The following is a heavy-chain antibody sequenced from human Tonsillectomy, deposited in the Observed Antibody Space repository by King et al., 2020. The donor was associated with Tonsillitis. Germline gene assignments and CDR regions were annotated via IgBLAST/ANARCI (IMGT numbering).Heavy chain of an antibody. D-gene: IGHD4-17*01. CDR1: GFTFSTYS. CDR3: ARDRSPTYGDAPFDY. J-gene: IGHJ4*02. CDR2: IGSRSHFI. V-gene: IGHV3-21*01. Sequence: EVQLVESGGGLVEPGGSLRLSCAASGFTFSTYSMNWVRQAPGKGLEWVSSIGSRSHFIYYAESFKGRFTISRDNAKNSLYLQMNSLRVEDTAVYYCARDRSPTYGDAPFDYWGQGALVTVSS.